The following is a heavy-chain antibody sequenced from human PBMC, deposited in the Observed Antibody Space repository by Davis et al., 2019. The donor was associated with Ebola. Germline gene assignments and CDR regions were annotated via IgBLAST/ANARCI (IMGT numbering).Heavy chain of an antibody. CDR1: GFTFDDYA. D-gene: IGHD3-10*01. Sequence: SLKISCAASGFTFDDYAMHWVRQAPGKGLEWVSGISWNSGSIGHADSVKGRFTISRDNAKNSLYLQMNSLRAEDTAVYYCARDGSGSYYNLYYYYYYGMDVWGQGTTVTVSS. CDR3: ARDGSGSYYNLYYYYYYGMDV. V-gene: IGHV3-9*01. CDR2: ISWNSGSI. J-gene: IGHJ6*02.